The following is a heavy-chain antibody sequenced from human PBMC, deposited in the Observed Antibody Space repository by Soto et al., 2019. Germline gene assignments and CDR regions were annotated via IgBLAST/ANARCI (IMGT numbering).Heavy chain of an antibody. Sequence: SETLSLTCTVSGGSISSYYWSWIRQPAGKGLEWIGRIYTSGSTNYNPSLKSRVTMSVDTSKNQFSLKLSSVTAADTAVYYCAGILRYFDWVKYSWFDPWGQGTLVTVSS. CDR1: GGSISSYY. V-gene: IGHV4-4*07. D-gene: IGHD3-9*01. CDR2: IYTSGST. J-gene: IGHJ5*02. CDR3: AGILRYFDWVKYSWFDP.